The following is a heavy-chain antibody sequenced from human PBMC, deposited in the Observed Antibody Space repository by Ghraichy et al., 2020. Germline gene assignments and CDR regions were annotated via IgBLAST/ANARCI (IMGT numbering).Heavy chain of an antibody. Sequence: GESLNISCAASGFTFSSYWMSWVRQAPGKGLEWVANIKQDGSEKYYVDSVKGRFTISRDNAKNSLYLQMNSLRAEDTAVYYCARDRLKVHEWWSRGDSTSWFDPWGQGTLVTVSS. J-gene: IGHJ5*02. V-gene: IGHV3-7*01. CDR1: GFTFSSYW. CDR3: ARDRLKVHEWWSRGDSTSWFDP. D-gene: IGHD2-15*01. CDR2: IKQDGSEK.